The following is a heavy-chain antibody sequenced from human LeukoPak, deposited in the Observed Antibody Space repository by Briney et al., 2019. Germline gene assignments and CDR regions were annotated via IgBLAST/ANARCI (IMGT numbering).Heavy chain of an antibody. D-gene: IGHD6-13*01. Sequence: SQTLSLTCAISGDSVSSNTAAWNWIRQSPSRGLEWLGRTYYRSEWYHDYAVFGKSRTNMNADTSKNQFSLHLNSVIPEDTAVYYCARDPQYSRSWNWFDPWGQGTLVTVSS. CDR3: ARDPQYSRSWNWFDP. J-gene: IGHJ5*02. CDR2: TYYRSEWYH. V-gene: IGHV6-1*01. CDR1: GDSVSSNTAA.